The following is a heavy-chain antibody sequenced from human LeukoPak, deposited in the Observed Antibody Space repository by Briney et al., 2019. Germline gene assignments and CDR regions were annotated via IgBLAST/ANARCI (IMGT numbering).Heavy chain of an antibody. V-gene: IGHV4-38-2*02. Sequence: PSETLSLTCTVSGYSISSGYYWGWIRQPPGKGLEWIGSIYHSGSTYYNPSLKSRVTISVDTSKNQFSLKLSSVTAADTAVYYCARVHPSFTMIVVVTTFDYWGQGTLVTVSS. CDR2: IYHSGST. D-gene: IGHD3-22*01. CDR3: ARVHPSFTMIVVVTTFDY. J-gene: IGHJ4*02. CDR1: GYSISSGYY.